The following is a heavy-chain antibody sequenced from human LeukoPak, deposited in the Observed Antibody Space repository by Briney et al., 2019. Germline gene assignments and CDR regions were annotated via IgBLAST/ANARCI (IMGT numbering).Heavy chain of an antibody. D-gene: IGHD3-10*01. J-gene: IGHJ4*02. CDR3: ARTNYGSGSFQAVY. Sequence: GGSLRLSCAASGFTVSSNYMSWVRQAPGKGLEWASVIYSGGSTYYADSVKGRFTISRDNSKNTLYLQMNSLRAEDTAVYYCARTNYGSGSFQAVYWGQGTLVTVSS. V-gene: IGHV3-53*01. CDR1: GFTVSSNY. CDR2: IYSGGST.